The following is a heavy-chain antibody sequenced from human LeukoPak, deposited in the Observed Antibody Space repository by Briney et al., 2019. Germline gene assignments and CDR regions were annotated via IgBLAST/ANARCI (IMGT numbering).Heavy chain of an antibody. D-gene: IGHD3-10*01. V-gene: IGHV3-30*02. Sequence: GGSLRLSCAASGFTFSSYAMSWVRQAPGRGLEWVAFIRYDGSNKYYADSVKGRFTISRDNSKNTLYLQMNSLRAEDTAVYYCAAEFGLLNRLFDYWGQGTLVTVSS. CDR2: IRYDGSNK. J-gene: IGHJ4*02. CDR3: AAEFGLLNRLFDY. CDR1: GFTFSSYA.